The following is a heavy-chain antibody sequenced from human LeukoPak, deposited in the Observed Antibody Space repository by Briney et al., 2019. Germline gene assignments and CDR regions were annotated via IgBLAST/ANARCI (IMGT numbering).Heavy chain of an antibody. CDR2: INSDGSRT. D-gene: IGHD6-13*01. J-gene: IGHJ3*02. V-gene: IGHV3-74*01. CDR3: ARGGSSWDFAFDI. CDR1: GFTFSSYW. Sequence: GGSLRLSCAASGFTFSSYWMHWVRQAPGKGLVWVSRINSDGSRTTYADSVKGRFTISRDNAKNTLYLQMNSLRTEDTAMYYCARGGSSWDFAFDIWGQGTMVTVSS.